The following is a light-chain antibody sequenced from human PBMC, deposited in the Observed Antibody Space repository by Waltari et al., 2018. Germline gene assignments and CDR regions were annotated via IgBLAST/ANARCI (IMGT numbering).Light chain of an antibody. J-gene: IGKJ1*01. CDR3: QQYSSTPPT. V-gene: IGKV4-1*01. Sequence: DLVMTQSPDSLAVSLGERATINCKSSQSVLYSPNNKNYLGWYQQKSGQPPKLLIYWASTRESGVPDRFSGSGSGTDFTLTISSLQAEDVAVYYCQQYSSTPPTFGQGTKVEIK. CDR2: WAS. CDR1: QSVLYSPNNKNY.